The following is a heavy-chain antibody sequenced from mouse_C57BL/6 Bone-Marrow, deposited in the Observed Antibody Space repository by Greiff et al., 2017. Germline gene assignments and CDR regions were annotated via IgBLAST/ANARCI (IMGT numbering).Heavy chain of an antibody. Sequence: VESGGGLVKPGGSLKLSCAASGFTFSSYAMSWVRQTPEKRLEWVATISDGGSYTYYPDNVKGRFTISRDNAKNNLYLQMRHLKSEDTAMYYCARGGITTSFAYWGQGTLVTVSA. J-gene: IGHJ3*01. CDR2: ISDGGSYT. V-gene: IGHV5-4*03. CDR3: ARGGITTSFAY. D-gene: IGHD2-4*01. CDR1: GFTFSSYA.